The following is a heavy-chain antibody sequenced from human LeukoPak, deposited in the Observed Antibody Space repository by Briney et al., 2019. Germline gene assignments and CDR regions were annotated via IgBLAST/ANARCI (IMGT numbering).Heavy chain of an antibody. CDR3: ARDNSIHERGWWFDP. CDR2: INPRGTST. CDR1: GYSFTSHY. Sequence: GASVKVSCKASGYSFTSHYMHWVRQAPGQGLEWMGLINPRGTSTIHAEKFQGRIIMTRDMSTTTDYMELSSLKSDDTAVYYCARDNSIHERGWWFDPWGQGTLVTVSS. J-gene: IGHJ5*02. V-gene: IGHV1-46*01. D-gene: IGHD4-23*01.